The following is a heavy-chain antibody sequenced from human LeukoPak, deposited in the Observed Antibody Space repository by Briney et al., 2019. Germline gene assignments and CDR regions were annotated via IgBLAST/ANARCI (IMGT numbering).Heavy chain of an antibody. D-gene: IGHD2-15*01. V-gene: IGHV1-2*02. CDR3: ARRGLAASSDS. Sequence: ASVKVSCKASGYSFTGYFILWMRQAPRQGLEWMGWINPHSGSTNYAPKFQGRVTSTRDTSINTVYLQLTSLRPDDTAIYYCARRGLAASSDSWGQGTLVTVSS. J-gene: IGHJ4*02. CDR2: INPHSGST. CDR1: GYSFTGYF.